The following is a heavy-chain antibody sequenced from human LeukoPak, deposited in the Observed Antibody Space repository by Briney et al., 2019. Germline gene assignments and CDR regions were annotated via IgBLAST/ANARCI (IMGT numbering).Heavy chain of an antibody. D-gene: IGHD1-26*01. J-gene: IGHJ4*02. CDR1: GHTFTNYG. CDR2: ISGYNGNT. CDR3: ARVHNEGSHYVY. V-gene: IGHV1-18*01. Sequence: ASVKVSCKASGHTFTNYGISWVRQAPGQGLEWMGWISGYNGNTNYAQKLQGRVTMTTDTSTSTAYMELRSLRSDDTAVYYCARVHNEGSHYVYWGQGTLVTVSS.